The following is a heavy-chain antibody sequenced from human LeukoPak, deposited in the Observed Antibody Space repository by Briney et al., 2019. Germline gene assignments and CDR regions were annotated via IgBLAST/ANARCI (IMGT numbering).Heavy chain of an antibody. V-gene: IGHV3-7*01. CDR2: IKQDGSEK. CDR3: ARVQDGSSWYEYFQH. D-gene: IGHD6-13*01. Sequence: GGSLRLSCAAPGFIFSRYWKSWVRQAPGKGLEWVANIKQDGSEKYYVDSVKGRFTISRDNAKNSLFLQMNSLRAEGTAVYYCARVQDGSSWYEYFQHWGQGTLVTVSS. J-gene: IGHJ1*01. CDR1: GFIFSRYW.